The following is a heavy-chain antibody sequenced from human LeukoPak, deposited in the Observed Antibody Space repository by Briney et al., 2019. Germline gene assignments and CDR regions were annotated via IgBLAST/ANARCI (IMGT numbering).Heavy chain of an antibody. Sequence: GGSLRLSCAASGFTFSSYSMNWVRQAPGKGLEWVSYISSSSSTIYYADSVKGRFTISRDNAKNSLYLQMNSLRAEDTAVYYCARDRGGATSDFGYWGQGTLVTVSS. V-gene: IGHV3-48*01. CDR2: ISSSSSTI. D-gene: IGHD1-26*01. CDR1: GFTFSSYS. CDR3: ARDRGGATSDFGY. J-gene: IGHJ4*02.